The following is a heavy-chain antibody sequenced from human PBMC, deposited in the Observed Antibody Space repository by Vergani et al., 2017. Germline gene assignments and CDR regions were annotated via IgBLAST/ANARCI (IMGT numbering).Heavy chain of an antibody. CDR2: INPNSGGT. D-gene: IGHD1-26*01. J-gene: IGHJ6*02. Sequence: QVQLVQSGAEVKKPGASVKVSCKASGYTFTGYYMHWVRQAPGQGLEWMGWINPNSGGTNYAQKYQGRVTMTRGTSISTAYMELSRLRSDDTAVYYCANLGATLALDYYGMDVWGQGTTVTVSS. CDR3: ANLGATLALDYYGMDV. V-gene: IGHV1-2*02. CDR1: GYTFTGYY.